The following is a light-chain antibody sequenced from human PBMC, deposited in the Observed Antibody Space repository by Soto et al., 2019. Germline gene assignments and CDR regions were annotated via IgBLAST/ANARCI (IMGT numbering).Light chain of an antibody. J-gene: IGKJ4*01. CDR3: QQSYSNPLT. Sequence: DIQMTQSPASLSASVADRVAITCRASQSISSYLNWYQQTKGKAPKILIYAASSLQSGVPSRFSGSGSGTDFTVTISSLQPEDFETYYCQQSYSNPLTFGGGTKVDIK. V-gene: IGKV1-39*01. CDR2: AAS. CDR1: QSISSY.